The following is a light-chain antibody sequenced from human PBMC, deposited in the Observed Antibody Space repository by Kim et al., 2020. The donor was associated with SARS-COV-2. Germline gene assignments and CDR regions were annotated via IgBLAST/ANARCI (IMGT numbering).Light chain of an antibody. CDR1: NIGGHS. CDR3: QVWDTDTDHYV. CDR2: YDR. V-gene: IGLV3-21*01. J-gene: IGLJ1*01. Sequence: APGQTARITCGGNNIGGHSVHWYQQKPAQAPVLVMYYDRDRPSGIPERFSGSKSANTATLTISRVEAGDEADYYCQVWDTDTDHYVFGTGTKVT.